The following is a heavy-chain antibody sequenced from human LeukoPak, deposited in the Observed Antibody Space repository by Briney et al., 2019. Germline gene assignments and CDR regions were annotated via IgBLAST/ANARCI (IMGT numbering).Heavy chain of an antibody. Sequence: TGGSLRLSCAASGFTFSSYVMSWVRQAPGKGLEWVSVISASGGSTNYADSVKGRFTISRDNSKNTLYLQMNSLRAEDTAVYYCGVYSSSWHDYWGQGTLVTVSS. D-gene: IGHD6-13*01. CDR2: ISASGGST. CDR1: GFTFSSYV. CDR3: GVYSSSWHDY. V-gene: IGHV3-23*01. J-gene: IGHJ4*02.